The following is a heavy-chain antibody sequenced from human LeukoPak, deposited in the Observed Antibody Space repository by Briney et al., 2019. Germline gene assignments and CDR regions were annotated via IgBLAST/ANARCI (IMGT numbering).Heavy chain of an antibody. Sequence: GGSLRLSCAASGFTFSSYVMSWARQAPGKGLEWVSAISGSGGSTYYADSVKGRFTISRDNSKNTLYLQMNSLRAEDTAVYYCAKARTRTVSSLFDIWGQGTMVTVSS. CDR1: GFTFSSYV. CDR2: ISGSGGST. V-gene: IGHV3-23*01. CDR3: AKARTRTVSSLFDI. J-gene: IGHJ3*02. D-gene: IGHD4-17*01.